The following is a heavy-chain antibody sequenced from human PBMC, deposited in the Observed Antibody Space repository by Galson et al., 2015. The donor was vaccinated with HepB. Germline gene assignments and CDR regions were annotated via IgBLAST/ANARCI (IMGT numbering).Heavy chain of an antibody. CDR3: ATALPGGTVVTLNDAFDI. CDR1: GYTLTELS. V-gene: IGHV1-24*01. J-gene: IGHJ3*02. CDR2: FDPEDGET. Sequence: SVKVSCKVSGYTLTELSMHWVRQAPGKGLEWMGGFDPEDGETIYAQKFQGRVTMTEDTSTDTAYMELSSLRSEDTAVYYCATALPGGTVVTLNDAFDIWGQGTMVTVSS. D-gene: IGHD4-23*01.